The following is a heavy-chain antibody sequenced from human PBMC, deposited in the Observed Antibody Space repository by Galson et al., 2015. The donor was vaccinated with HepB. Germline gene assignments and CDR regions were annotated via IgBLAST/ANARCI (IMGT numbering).Heavy chain of an antibody. J-gene: IGHJ3*02. V-gene: IGHV3-7*01. CDR3: TRDGGNYYDSRGLFGMRDAFDI. CDR2: IKQDASEK. CDR1: GFTFSSYW. D-gene: IGHD3-22*01. Sequence: SLRLSCAASGFTFSSYWMTWVRQAPGKGLEWVANIKQDASEKYYVASVKGRFTISRDNAKNSLYLQMNSLSAEDTAVYYCTRDGGNYYDSRGLFGMRDAFDIWDQGTMVTVSS.